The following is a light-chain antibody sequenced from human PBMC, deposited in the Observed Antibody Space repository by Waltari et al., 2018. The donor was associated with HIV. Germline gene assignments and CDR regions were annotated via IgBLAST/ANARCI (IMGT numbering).Light chain of an antibody. J-gene: IGLJ1*01. CDR2: EVS. CDR1: RSDVGGYNY. V-gene: IGLV2-14*01. Sequence: QSALTQPASVSGSPGQSITIPCTGTRSDVGGYNYVSWYQQHPGKAPKLMIYEVSNRPSGVSNRFSGSKSGNTASLTISGLQAEDEADYYCSSYTSSSLYFFGTGTKVTVL. CDR3: SSYTSSSLYF.